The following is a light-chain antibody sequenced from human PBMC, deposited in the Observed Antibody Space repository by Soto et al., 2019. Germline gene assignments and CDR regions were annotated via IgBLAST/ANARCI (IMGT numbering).Light chain of an antibody. CDR1: QSVSSSY. CDR2: GAS. V-gene: IGKV3-20*01. CDR3: QQYGSSGT. J-gene: IGKJ1*01. Sequence: EIVLTQSPGTLSLSPGGRATLSCRSSQSVSSSYLVWYQQKPGQAPRLLIYGASNRATGIPDRFSGSGSGTNFPLTISRLEHEDFAVYYCQQYGSSGTFGQGTKVDIK.